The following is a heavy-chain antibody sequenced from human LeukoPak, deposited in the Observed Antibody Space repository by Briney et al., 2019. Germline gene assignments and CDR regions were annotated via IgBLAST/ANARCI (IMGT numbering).Heavy chain of an antibody. J-gene: IGHJ3*02. Sequence: SETLSLTCDVSGGSISSTVWWSWVRQPPGKGLEWIGEIYQTGSTNYNPSLKSRVSISVDKSKNQFSLTLSSVTAADTAVYYCARFTGYVRFLEWSGDAFDIWGQGTMVTVSS. D-gene: IGHD3-3*01. CDR3: ARFTGYVRFLEWSGDAFDI. CDR2: IYQTGST. CDR1: GGSISSTVW. V-gene: IGHV4-4*02.